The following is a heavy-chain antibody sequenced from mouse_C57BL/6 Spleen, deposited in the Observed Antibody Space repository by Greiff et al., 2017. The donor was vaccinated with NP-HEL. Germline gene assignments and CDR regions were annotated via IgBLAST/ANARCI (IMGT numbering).Heavy chain of an antibody. J-gene: IGHJ3*01. CDR3: ERGANPAWFAY. V-gene: IGHV1-52*01. D-gene: IGHD3-1*01. CDR1: GYTFTSYW. CDR2: IDPSDSET. Sequence: VQLQQSGAELVRPGSSVKLSCKASGYTFTSYWMHWVKQRPIQGLEWIGNIDPSDSETHYNQKFKDKATLTVDKSSSTAYMQLSSLTSEDSAVYDCERGANPAWFAYWGQGTLVTVSA.